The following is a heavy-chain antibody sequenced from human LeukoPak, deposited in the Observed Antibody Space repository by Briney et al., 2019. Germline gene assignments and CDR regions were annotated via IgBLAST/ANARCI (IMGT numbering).Heavy chain of an antibody. D-gene: IGHD1-26*01. CDR2: ISSSSSYI. Sequence: GGSLRLSCAASGFTFSSYSMNWVRQAPGKGLEWVSSISSSSSYIYYADSVKGRFTISRDNAKNSLYLQMNSLRAEDTAVYYCARAGVGATEAAVYWGQGTLVTVSS. CDR1: GFTFSSYS. J-gene: IGHJ4*02. V-gene: IGHV3-21*01. CDR3: ARAGVGATEAAVY.